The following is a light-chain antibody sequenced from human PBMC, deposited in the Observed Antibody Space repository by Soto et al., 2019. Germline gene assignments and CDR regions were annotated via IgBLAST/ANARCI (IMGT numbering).Light chain of an antibody. J-gene: IGKJ4*01. CDR3: QQYGSSPFT. CDR2: GAS. Sequence: EIVLTQSPGTLSLSPGERATLSCRASQSVSSNYLAWYQQKPGQAPRLLIYGASSRATGCPDRFSASGSGTDFTLTIRRLEPEDFAVYYCQQYGSSPFTFGGGTKVEIK. CDR1: QSVSSNY. V-gene: IGKV3-20*01.